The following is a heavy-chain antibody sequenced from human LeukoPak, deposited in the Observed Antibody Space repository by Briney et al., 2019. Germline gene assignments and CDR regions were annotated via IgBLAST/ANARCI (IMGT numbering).Heavy chain of an antibody. V-gene: IGHV1-18*01. D-gene: IGHD6-19*01. CDR3: ARDYSGWYGCFDP. CDR1: GFTFTNYG. J-gene: IGHJ5*02. CDR2: ISAYNGHT. Sequence: ASVKVSCKTSGFTFTNYGITWVRQAPGQGLEWMGWISAYNGHTNYAQKFQDRVTMTTDTSTSTAYMERRSLRSDDTAVYYCARDYSGWYGCFDPWGQGTLVTVSS.